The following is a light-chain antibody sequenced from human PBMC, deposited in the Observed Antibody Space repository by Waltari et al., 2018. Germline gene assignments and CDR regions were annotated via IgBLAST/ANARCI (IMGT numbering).Light chain of an antibody. Sequence: IRMTQSPSALSASVGDRVTIPCRASQRINTWMAWYQQRPGKAPKVLIYDVSTLESGVPSRFSGSGSGTEFTLAINNLQPEDFATYYCQQYYRYYTFGQGTKLEIK. J-gene: IGKJ2*01. CDR3: QQYYRYYT. CDR1: QRINTW. CDR2: DVS. V-gene: IGKV1-5*01.